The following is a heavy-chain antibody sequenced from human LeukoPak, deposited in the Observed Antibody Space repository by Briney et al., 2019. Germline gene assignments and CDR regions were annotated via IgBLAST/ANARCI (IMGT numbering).Heavy chain of an antibody. D-gene: IGHD2-2*01. J-gene: IGHJ3*02. CDR2: IYTSRST. CDR3: ARRGPLSADAFDI. CDR1: SGSISSGSYY. Sequence: SETLSLTCIVYSGSISSGSYYWSWIRQPAGKGLEWIGRIYTSRSTNYNPSLKSRVTISVDTSKNQFSLKLSSVTAADTAVYYCARRGPLSADAFDIWGQGTMVTV. V-gene: IGHV4-61*02.